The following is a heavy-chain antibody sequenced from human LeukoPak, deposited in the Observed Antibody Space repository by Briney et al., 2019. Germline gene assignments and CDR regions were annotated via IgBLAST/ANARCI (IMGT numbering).Heavy chain of an antibody. D-gene: IGHD3-10*01. CDR3: AKDPVPYGSGDLGY. CDR2: ISYDGSNK. Sequence: GRSLRLSCAASGFTFSSYAMHWVRQAPGKGLEWVAVISYDGSNKYYADSVKGRFTISRDNSKNTLYLQMNSLRAEDTAVYYCAKDPVPYGSGDLGYWGQGTLVTVSS. CDR1: GFTFSSYA. J-gene: IGHJ4*02. V-gene: IGHV3-30-3*01.